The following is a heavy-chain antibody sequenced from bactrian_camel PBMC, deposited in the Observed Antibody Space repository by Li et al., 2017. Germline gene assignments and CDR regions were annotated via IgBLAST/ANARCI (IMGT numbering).Heavy chain of an antibody. CDR3: AADDGERIRDCATVEEEDWD. V-gene: IGHV3S53*01. Sequence: HVQLVESGGGSVQAGGSLRLSCVASGDTAKINSMAWFRQAPGKEREGVAAIDSDGRTSYADSVNGRFTISKDTAKNILYLQMDRLKPEDTAMYYCAADDGERIRDCATVEEEDWDWYQGTQVTVS. D-gene: IGHD1*01. CDR2: IDSDGRT. J-gene: IGHJ4*01. CDR1: GDTAKINS.